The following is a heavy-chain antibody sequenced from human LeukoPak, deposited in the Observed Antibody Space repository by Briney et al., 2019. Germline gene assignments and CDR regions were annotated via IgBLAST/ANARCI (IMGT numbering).Heavy chain of an antibody. D-gene: IGHD6-19*01. CDR1: GFTFSNYE. J-gene: IGHJ4*02. V-gene: IGHV3-48*03. Sequence: GGSLRLSCVASGFTFSNYEMNCVRQAPGKGLEWVSNIRSSGTTIHYADSVKGRFTISRDNAKNSLYLQMNSLRAEDTAVYYCANIAVNKNYNFDYWGQGTLVTVSS. CDR2: IRSSGTTI. CDR3: ANIAVNKNYNFDY.